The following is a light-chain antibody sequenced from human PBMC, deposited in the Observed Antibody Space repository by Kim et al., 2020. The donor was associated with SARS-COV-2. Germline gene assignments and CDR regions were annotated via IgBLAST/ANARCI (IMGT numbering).Light chain of an antibody. CDR1: QSVSSY. J-gene: IGKJ2*01. Sequence: SLSPGERATLSCRARQSVSSYLAWYQQKPGQAPRLLIYDASNRATGIPARFSGSGSGTDFTLTISSLEPEDFAVYYCQQRSNWYTFGQGTKLEI. CDR3: QQRSNWYT. CDR2: DAS. V-gene: IGKV3-11*01.